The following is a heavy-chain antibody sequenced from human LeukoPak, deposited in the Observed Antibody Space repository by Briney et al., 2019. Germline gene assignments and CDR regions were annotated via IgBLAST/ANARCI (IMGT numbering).Heavy chain of an antibody. V-gene: IGHV4-38-2*01. Sequence: SETLSLTCAVSGYSISSGYYWCWIRQPPGKGLEWIGSIYHSGSTYYNPSLKSRVTISVDTSKNQFSLKLSSVTAADTAVYYCARGCICTSCLPVHFWGQGTLVTVSS. CDR3: ARGCICTSCLPVHF. D-gene: IGHD2-2*01. J-gene: IGHJ4*02. CDR1: GYSISSGYY. CDR2: IYHSGST.